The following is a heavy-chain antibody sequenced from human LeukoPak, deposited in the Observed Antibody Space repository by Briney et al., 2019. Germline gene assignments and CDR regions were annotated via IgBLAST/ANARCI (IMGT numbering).Heavy chain of an antibody. Sequence: KPGGSLRLSCAASGFTFSSYGMNWVRQAPGKGLEWVSFITGSGGSTYYADSVKGRFTISRDNAKNSLYLQMNSLRAEDTAVYYCAREIQLWSKEGVDYWGQGTLVTVSS. V-gene: IGHV3-21*01. D-gene: IGHD5-18*01. CDR1: GFTFSSYG. CDR3: AREIQLWSKEGVDY. CDR2: ITGSGGST. J-gene: IGHJ4*02.